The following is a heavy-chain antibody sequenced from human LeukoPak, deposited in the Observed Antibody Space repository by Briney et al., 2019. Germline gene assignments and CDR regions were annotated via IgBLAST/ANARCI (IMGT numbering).Heavy chain of an antibody. V-gene: IGHV4-39*01. CDR2: IYYTGNT. D-gene: IGHD1-26*01. CDR1: GASISGSGYY. J-gene: IGHJ4*02. CDR3: VKSGGYGLIDY. Sequence: PSETLSLTCAVSGASISGSGYYLGWIRQSPGKGLEWIGNIYYTGNTYYNASLQSRVTISIGTSENQFSLRLNSVTAADTAMYYCVKSGGYGLIDYWGPGTLSPPP.